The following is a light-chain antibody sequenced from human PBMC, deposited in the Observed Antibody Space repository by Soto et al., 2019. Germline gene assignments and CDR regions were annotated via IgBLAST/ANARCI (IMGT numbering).Light chain of an antibody. CDR2: GAS. CDR1: QSLSNNIY. V-gene: IGKV3-20*01. Sequence: EIVFTQSPGTLSLSPGERATLSGRASQSLSNNIYLAWYQQKTGQAPRLLIYGASSRATGIPDRFSGSGSGTDFTLNISRLETEEFAVYYCQQYGSSPWTFGKGNKVDIK. CDR3: QQYGSSPWT. J-gene: IGKJ1*01.